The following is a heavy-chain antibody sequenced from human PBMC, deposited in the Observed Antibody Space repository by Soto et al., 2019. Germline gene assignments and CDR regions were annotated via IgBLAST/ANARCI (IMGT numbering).Heavy chain of an antibody. CDR3: ASRKSSPYFDY. CDR1: GDSISASS. J-gene: IGHJ4*02. D-gene: IGHD3-10*01. V-gene: IGHV4-59*06. Sequence: SETLSLTCTVSGDSISASSWSWVRQPPGKGLEWIGNIYYSGSTYYNPSLKSRVTISIDTSKNQFSLKLSSVTAADTAVYYCASRKSSPYFDYWGQGTLVTVS. CDR2: IYYSGST.